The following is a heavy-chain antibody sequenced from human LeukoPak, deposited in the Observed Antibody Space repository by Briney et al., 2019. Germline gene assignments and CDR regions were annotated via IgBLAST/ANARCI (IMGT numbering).Heavy chain of an antibody. CDR3: ARDAGDCGGDCPRWFDP. CDR1: GFTFSSYW. D-gene: IGHD2-21*02. V-gene: IGHV3-74*01. Sequence: GGSLRLSCAASGFTFSSYWMHWVRQAPGKGLVWVSRINTDGTSTTYADSVKGRFTISRDNAKNTVDLQMNSLRGEDAAVYYCARDAGDCGGDCPRWFDPWGQGTLVTVSS. J-gene: IGHJ5*02. CDR2: INTDGTST.